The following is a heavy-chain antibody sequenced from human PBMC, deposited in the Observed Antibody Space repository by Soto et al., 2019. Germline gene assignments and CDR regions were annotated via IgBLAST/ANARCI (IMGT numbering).Heavy chain of an antibody. J-gene: IGHJ4*02. V-gene: IGHV1-69*01. CDR1: GGIFSTYA. CDR2: IIPIFGTP. CDR3: ARDRDDYGSGNYYNRIDF. Sequence: QVPLVQSGAEVKKPGSSVKVSCKASGGIFSTYAISWLRQAPGQGLEWMGGIIPIFGTPNYAQRFQGRVTIPADESTTTSYMELSRLKSEDTAVYYCARDRDDYGSGNYYNRIDFWGQGTLVTVSS. D-gene: IGHD3-10*01.